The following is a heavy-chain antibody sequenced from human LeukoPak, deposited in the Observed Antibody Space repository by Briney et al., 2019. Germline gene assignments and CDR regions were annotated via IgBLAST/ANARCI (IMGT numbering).Heavy chain of an antibody. D-gene: IGHD3-3*01. CDR3: ARGREIFGVVIEYFQH. J-gene: IGHJ1*01. Sequence: GASVKVSCKASGYTFTSYDINWVRQATGQGLEWMGWMNPNSGNTGYAQKFQGRVTITRNTSISTAYMELSSLRSEDTAVYYCARGREIFGVVIEYFQHWGQGTLVTVSS. CDR1: GYTFTSYD. V-gene: IGHV1-8*03. CDR2: MNPNSGNT.